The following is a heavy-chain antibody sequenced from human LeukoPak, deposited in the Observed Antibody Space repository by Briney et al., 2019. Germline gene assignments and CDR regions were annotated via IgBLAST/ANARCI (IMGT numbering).Heavy chain of an antibody. D-gene: IGHD2-2*02. CDR2: IIPIFGTA. J-gene: IGHJ1*01. CDR1: GYTFTSYG. CDR3: ARGTRYCSSTSCYTPGPAEYFQH. V-gene: IGHV1-69*05. Sequence: ASVKVSCKASGYTFTSYGISWVRQAPGQGLEWMGGIIPIFGTANYAQKFQGRVTITTDESTSTAYMELSSLRSEDTAVYYCARGTRYCSSTSCYTPGPAEYFQHWGQGTLVTVSS.